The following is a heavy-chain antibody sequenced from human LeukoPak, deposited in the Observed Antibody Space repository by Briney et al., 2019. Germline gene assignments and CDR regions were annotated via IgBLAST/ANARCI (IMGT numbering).Heavy chain of an antibody. D-gene: IGHD3-9*01. V-gene: IGHV1-69*05. CDR1: GGTFSSNT. Sequence: SVKVSCKASGGTFSSNTISWVRQAPGQGLEWMGGFIPIFGTANYAQKFPGRVTITTDESTSTAYMELSSLRSEDTAVYYCARGHFDWLLPYYYYYYLDVWGKGTTVTVSS. J-gene: IGHJ6*03. CDR2: FIPIFGTA. CDR3: ARGHFDWLLPYYYYYYLDV.